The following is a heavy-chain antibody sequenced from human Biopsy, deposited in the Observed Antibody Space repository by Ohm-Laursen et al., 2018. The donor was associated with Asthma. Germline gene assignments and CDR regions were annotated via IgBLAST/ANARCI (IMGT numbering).Heavy chain of an antibody. J-gene: IGHJ4*02. D-gene: IGHD4-17*01. Sequence: SVKVSCKISGYSLTDLSMHWVRQAPGQGLEWRGGHDHEEGGTVNARRFQGRVTMTEDTSTDTAYMELSSLSSDDTAVYYCASDFPKDYVRYNFQFWGQGTLVTISS. V-gene: IGHV1-24*01. CDR2: HDHEEGGT. CDR3: ASDFPKDYVRYNFQF. CDR1: GYSLTDLS.